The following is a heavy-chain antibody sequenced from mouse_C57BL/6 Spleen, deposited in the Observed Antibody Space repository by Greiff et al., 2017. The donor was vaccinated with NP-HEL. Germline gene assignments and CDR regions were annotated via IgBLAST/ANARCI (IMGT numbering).Heavy chain of an antibody. J-gene: IGHJ4*01. CDR1: GYSITSGYY. CDR3: ARETTVVGAMDY. D-gene: IGHD1-1*01. CDR2: ISYDGSN. Sequence: EVQLVESGPGLVKPSQSLSLTCSVTGYSITSGYYWNWIRQFPGNKLAWMGYISYDGSNNYNPSLKNRISITRDTSKNQFFLKLNSVTTEDTATYYCARETTVVGAMDYWGQGTSVTVSS. V-gene: IGHV3-6*01.